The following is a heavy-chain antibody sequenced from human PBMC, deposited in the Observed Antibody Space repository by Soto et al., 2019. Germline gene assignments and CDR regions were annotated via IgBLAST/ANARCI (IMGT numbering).Heavy chain of an antibody. CDR2: ITGTGGNT. J-gene: IGHJ6*02. V-gene: IGHV3-23*01. CDR1: GFPLSTYG. CDR3: ARIRGYWYGLDV. Sequence: EVQLLESGGGLVQPGGSLRLSCAASGFPLSTYGMTWVRQAPGKGLEWVSAITGTGGNTYYVDSVKGRFTSSRDNSKNMLYLQMNSVRVEDTAVYYCARIRGYWYGLDVWGQGTTVTVSS.